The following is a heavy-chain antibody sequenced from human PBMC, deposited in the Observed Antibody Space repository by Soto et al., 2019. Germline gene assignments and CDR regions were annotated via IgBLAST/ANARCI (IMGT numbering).Heavy chain of an antibody. CDR2: IKSKTDGGTT. CDR3: TTLWFGEVDY. D-gene: IGHD3-10*01. V-gene: IGHV3-15*01. Sequence: EVQLVESGGGLVKPGGSLRLSCAASGFTFNNAWMSWVRQAPGKGLEWVGRIKSKTDGGTTDYAAPVKGRFIISREDSKNTLYPQMNSLKTEDTAVYYCTTLWFGEVDYWGQGTLVTVSS. CDR1: GFTFNNAW. J-gene: IGHJ4*02.